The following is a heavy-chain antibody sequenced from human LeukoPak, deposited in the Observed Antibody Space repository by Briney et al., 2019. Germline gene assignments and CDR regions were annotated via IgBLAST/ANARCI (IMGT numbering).Heavy chain of an antibody. CDR2: IRNKAYGGTA. CDR1: GFTFSDYA. J-gene: IGHJ4*02. V-gene: IGHV3-49*03. D-gene: IGHD3-9*01. Sequence: PGGSLRLSCTASGFTFSDYAMSWFRQAPGKGLEWVGSIRNKAYGGTAEYAASVKGRFTISRDDSKTIAYLQMNSLKTEDTAVYYCTREKRYFDWFQADYWGQGTLVTVSS. CDR3: TREKRYFDWFQADY.